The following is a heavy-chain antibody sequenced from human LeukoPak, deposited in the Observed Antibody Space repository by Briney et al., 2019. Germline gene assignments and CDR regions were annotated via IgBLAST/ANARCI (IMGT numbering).Heavy chain of an antibody. J-gene: IGHJ4*02. CDR2: IKAGGSEK. Sequence: PGRSLRLSCATSGFSLSGHWMNWVRQPPGKGLEWVANIKAGGSEKYYVDSVKGRFTISRDDAKRTVDLQMDNLRTEDTAVYYCAYRNNFEYWGQGTLVTVSS. D-gene: IGHD1-26*01. CDR1: GFSLSGHW. CDR3: AYRNNFEY. V-gene: IGHV3-7*05.